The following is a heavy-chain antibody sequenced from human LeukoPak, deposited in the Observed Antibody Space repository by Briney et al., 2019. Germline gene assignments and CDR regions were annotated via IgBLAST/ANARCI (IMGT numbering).Heavy chain of an antibody. CDR2: IYYSGST. V-gene: IGHV4-39*07. J-gene: IGHJ6*03. Sequence: PSETLSLTCTVSGGSISSSSYYWGWIRQPPGKGLEWIGSIYYSGSTYYNPSLKSRVTISVDTSKNQFSLKLSSVTAADTAVYYCARDHSSSWSYYYYYYMDVWGKGTTVTVSS. D-gene: IGHD6-13*01. CDR3: ARDHSSSWSYYYYYYMDV. CDR1: GGSISSSSYY.